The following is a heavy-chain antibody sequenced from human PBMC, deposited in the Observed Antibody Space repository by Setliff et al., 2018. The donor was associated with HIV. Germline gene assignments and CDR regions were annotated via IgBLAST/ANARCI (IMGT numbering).Heavy chain of an antibody. CDR1: GYTFTSYA. Sequence: ASVKVSCKASGYTFTSYAMHWVRQAPGRRLEWMGWINAGNGNTKYSQKFQGRVTITRDTSASTAYMELSSLRSEDTAVYYCARDARGGSGWYFDYWGQGTLVTVSS. V-gene: IGHV1-3*01. J-gene: IGHJ4*02. D-gene: IGHD6-19*01. CDR3: ARDARGGSGWYFDY. CDR2: INAGNGNT.